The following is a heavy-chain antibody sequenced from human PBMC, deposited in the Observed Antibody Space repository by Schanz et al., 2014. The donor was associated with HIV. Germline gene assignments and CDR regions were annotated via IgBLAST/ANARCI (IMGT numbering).Heavy chain of an antibody. Sequence: QVQLVESGGGVVQPGGSLRLSCAASGFTFSGFTFSNYGMHWVRRAPGKGLEGGAFIWYDGSNKYYADSVKGRFTISRDNSKNTLYLQMNSLRAEDTAIYYCAKTSYGWYFDYWGQGTLVTVSS. D-gene: IGHD6-19*01. CDR2: IWYDGSNK. V-gene: IGHV3-30*02. CDR1: GFTFSGFTFSNYG. J-gene: IGHJ4*02. CDR3: AKTSYGWYFDY.